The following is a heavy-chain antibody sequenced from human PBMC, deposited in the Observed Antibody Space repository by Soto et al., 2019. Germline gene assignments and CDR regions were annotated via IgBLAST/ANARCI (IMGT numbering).Heavy chain of an antibody. CDR3: ARDGTAMATYYYDGMDV. V-gene: IGHV3-30-3*01. Sequence: QVQLVESGGGVVQPGRSLRLSCAASGFTFSSYAMHWVRQAPGKGLEWVAVISYDGSNKYYADSVKGRFTISRDNSKNTLYLQMNSLRAEDTAVYYCARDGTAMATYYYDGMDVWGQGTTVTVSS. CDR1: GFTFSSYA. J-gene: IGHJ6*02. D-gene: IGHD5-18*01. CDR2: ISYDGSNK.